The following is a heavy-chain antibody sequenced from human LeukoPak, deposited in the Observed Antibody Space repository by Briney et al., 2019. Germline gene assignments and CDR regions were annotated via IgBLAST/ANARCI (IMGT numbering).Heavy chain of an antibody. V-gene: IGHV3-23*01. CDR1: GFTFNSHA. CDR3: ARRAPSHDFDD. CDR2: ISPSGGIT. J-gene: IGHJ4*02. Sequence: GGSLRLSCAASGFTFNSHAMNWVRQAPGKGLEWVSVISPSGGITYYADSAKGRFTISRDNAKNSLYLQMNSLRVEDTALYYCARRAPSHDFDDWGQGTLVTVSS.